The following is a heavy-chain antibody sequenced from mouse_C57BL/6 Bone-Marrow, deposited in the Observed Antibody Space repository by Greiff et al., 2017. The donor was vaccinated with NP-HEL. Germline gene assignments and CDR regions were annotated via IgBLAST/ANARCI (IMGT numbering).Heavy chain of an antibody. Sequence: EVKLMESGGGLVQPGGSLKLSCAASGFTFSDYYMYWVRQTPEKRLEWVAYISNGGGSTYYPDTVKGRFTISRDNAKNTLYLQMSRLKSEDTAMYYCARRDGYFLFDYWGQGTTLTVSS. V-gene: IGHV5-12*01. CDR2: ISNGGGST. CDR1: GFTFSDYY. CDR3: ARRDGYFLFDY. D-gene: IGHD2-3*01. J-gene: IGHJ2*01.